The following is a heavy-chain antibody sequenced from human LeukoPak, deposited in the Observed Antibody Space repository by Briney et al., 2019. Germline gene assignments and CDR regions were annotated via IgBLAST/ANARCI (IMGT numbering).Heavy chain of an antibody. V-gene: IGHV3-30*07. CDR2: ISYDGSNK. CDR1: GFTFSSYA. CDR3: AKGGGSFPYYFDY. D-gene: IGHD2-15*01. Sequence: GGSLRLSCAASGFTFSSYAMHWVRQAPGEGLEWVAVISYDGSNKYYADSVKGRFTISRDNSKNTLYLQMNSLRAEDTAVYYCAKGGGSFPYYFDYWGQGTLVTVSS. J-gene: IGHJ4*02.